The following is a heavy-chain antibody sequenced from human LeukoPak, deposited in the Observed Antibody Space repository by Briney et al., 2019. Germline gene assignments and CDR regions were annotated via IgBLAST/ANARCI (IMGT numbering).Heavy chain of an antibody. J-gene: IGHJ6*02. CDR1: GYTFTSYG. D-gene: IGHD2-15*01. CDR3: ARDVICSGGSCYSPVDV. V-gene: IGHV1-18*01. CDR2: ISAYNGNT. Sequence: ASVKVSCKASGYTFTSYGISWVRQAPGQGLEWMGWISAYNGNTNYAQKLQGRVTMTTDTSTSTAYMELRSLRSDDPAVYYCARDVICSGGSCYSPVDVWGQGTTVTVSS.